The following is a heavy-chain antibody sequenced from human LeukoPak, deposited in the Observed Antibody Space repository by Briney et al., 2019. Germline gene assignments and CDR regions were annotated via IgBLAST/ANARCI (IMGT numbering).Heavy chain of an antibody. CDR1: GYSLSELS. Sequence: ASVKVSCKVSGYSLSELSMHWVRQAPGQGLEWMGIINPSGGSTSYAQKFQGRVTMTRDTSTSTVYMELSSLRSEDTAVYYCARSITMVRGVISLNVYYYYMDVWGKGTTVTISS. CDR3: ARSITMVRGVISLNVYYYYMDV. V-gene: IGHV1-46*01. J-gene: IGHJ6*03. CDR2: INPSGGST. D-gene: IGHD3-10*01.